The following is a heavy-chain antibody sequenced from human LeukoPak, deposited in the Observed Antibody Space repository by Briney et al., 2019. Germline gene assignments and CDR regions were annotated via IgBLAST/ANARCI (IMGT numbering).Heavy chain of an antibody. J-gene: IGHJ3*02. V-gene: IGHV4-39*07. CDR2: IYYSGIT. D-gene: IGHD2-2*01. CDR3: AKSGPAAGRPDAFDI. CDR1: GGSVTTSSFY. Sequence: SETLSLTCTLSGGSVTTSSFYWAWVRQPPGKGLECIGTIYYSGITYYHSSLKSRVTISVDTSRNQFSLKLNSVTAADTAVYFCAKSGPAAGRPDAFDIWGQGTMVTVSS.